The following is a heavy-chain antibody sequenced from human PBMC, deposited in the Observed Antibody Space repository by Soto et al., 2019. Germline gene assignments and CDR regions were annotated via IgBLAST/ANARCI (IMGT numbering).Heavy chain of an antibody. CDR1: GASVSSGNYY. D-gene: IGHD2-21*02. V-gene: IGHV4-61*01. CDR2: IYYSGST. CDR3: ARGPVVTPFVDY. Sequence: SETLSLTCSVSGASVSSGNYYWSWIRQPPGKGLEWIGHIYYSGSTNYNPSLKSRVTISVDTSKNQFSLKLSSVSAADTAVYYCARGPVVTPFVDYWGQGTLVTVSS. J-gene: IGHJ4*02.